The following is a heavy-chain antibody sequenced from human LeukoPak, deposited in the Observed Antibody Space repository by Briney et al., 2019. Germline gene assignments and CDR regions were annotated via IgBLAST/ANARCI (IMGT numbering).Heavy chain of an antibody. D-gene: IGHD1-26*01. CDR1: GFTFSSYA. CDR2: ISYDGSNK. CDR3: ARDNQRSHCDY. Sequence: PGGSLRLSCAASGFTFSSYAMHWVRQAPGKGLEWVAVISYDGSNKYYADSVKGRFTISRDNSKNTLYLQMNSLRAEDTAVYYCARDNQRSHCDYWGHATLVTVYS. V-gene: IGHV3-30-3*01. J-gene: IGHJ4*01.